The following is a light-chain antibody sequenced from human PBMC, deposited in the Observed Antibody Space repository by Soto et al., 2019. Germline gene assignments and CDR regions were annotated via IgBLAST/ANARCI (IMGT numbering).Light chain of an antibody. CDR1: QDISSY. V-gene: IGKV1-9*01. J-gene: IGKJ3*01. CDR3: QQLISYRGFT. CDR2: VAS. Sequence: DIQLTQSPSFLSASVGDRVTITCRASQDISSYLAWYQQRPGKAPKLLIYVASTLQSGVPSRFSGSGSGTEFTLTISGLQPEDFATYYCQQLISYRGFTFGPGTKVDIK.